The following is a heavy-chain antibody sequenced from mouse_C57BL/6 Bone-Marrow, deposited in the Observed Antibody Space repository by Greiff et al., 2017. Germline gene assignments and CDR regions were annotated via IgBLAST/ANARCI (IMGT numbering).Heavy chain of an antibody. Sequence: VQLKQSGAELVKPGASVKLSCTASGFNIKDYYMHWVKQRTEQGLEWIGRVDPEDGETKYDPKFQGKATITADTSSNTAYLQLSSLTSEDSAVYYCARRGYGNYFYFSFDVWGTGTTVTVSS. J-gene: IGHJ1*03. CDR3: ARRGYGNYFYFSFDV. CDR2: VDPEDGET. D-gene: IGHD2-10*02. CDR1: GFNIKDYY. V-gene: IGHV14-2*01.